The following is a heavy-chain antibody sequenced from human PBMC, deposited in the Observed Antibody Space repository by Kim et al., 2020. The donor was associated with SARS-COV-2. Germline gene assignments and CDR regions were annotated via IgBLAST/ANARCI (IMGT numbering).Heavy chain of an antibody. D-gene: IGHD3-9*01. V-gene: IGHV3-21*01. CDR3: ARDLLRYFDWLGSYD. CDR2: ISSSSSYI. CDR1: GFTFSSYS. Sequence: GGSLRLSCAASGFTFSSYSMNWVRQAPGKGLEWVSSISSSSSYIYYADSVKGRFTISRDNAKNSLYLQMNSLRAEDTAVYYCARDLLRYFDWLGSYDWGQGTLVTVSS. J-gene: IGHJ4*02.